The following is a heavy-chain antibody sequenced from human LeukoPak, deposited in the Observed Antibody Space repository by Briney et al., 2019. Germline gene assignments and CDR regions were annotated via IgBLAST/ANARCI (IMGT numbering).Heavy chain of an antibody. CDR3: ASSRNYYDSSGSWEYYFDY. CDR2: INHSGAT. CDR1: GGSFSGYY. V-gene: IGHV4-34*01. J-gene: IGHJ4*02. Sequence: PSETLSLTCVVYGGSFSGYYWTWIRQPPGKGLKWIGEINHSGATSYNPSLKSRVTISIDTSKNQFSLKLSSVTAADTAVYYCASSRNYYDSSGSWEYYFDYWGQGTLVTVSS. D-gene: IGHD3-22*01.